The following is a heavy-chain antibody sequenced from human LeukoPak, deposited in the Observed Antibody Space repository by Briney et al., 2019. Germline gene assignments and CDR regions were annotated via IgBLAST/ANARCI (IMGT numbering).Heavy chain of an antibody. CDR3: AREGNDYYYDQ. Sequence: TGGSLRLSCAASGFTFDDYAMHWVRQAPGKGLEWVSLISGDGGSTYYADSVKGRFTISRDNAKNSLYLQVASLSGDDTATYYCAREGNDYYYDQWGQGTLVTVSP. D-gene: IGHD3-16*01. V-gene: IGHV3-43*02. J-gene: IGHJ4*02. CDR2: ISGDGGST. CDR1: GFTFDDYA.